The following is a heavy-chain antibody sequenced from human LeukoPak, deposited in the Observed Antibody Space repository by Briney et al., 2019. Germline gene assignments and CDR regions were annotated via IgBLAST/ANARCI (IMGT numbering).Heavy chain of an antibody. CDR2: SNPNNGGT. V-gene: IGHV1-2*02. D-gene: IGHD3-3*01. CDR3: VKGGGGEKRHHDFLSGSSVSLNYFDP. Sequence: ASVKVSCKTSGYTFTDFYIHWVRQAPGQGLEWMGWSNPNNGGTNFAQKFQGRVTMTRDTSISTAYMELSGLRSDDTAVYYCVKGGGGEKRHHDFLSGSSVSLNYFDPWGQGTLVTVSS. J-gene: IGHJ5*02. CDR1: GYTFTDFY.